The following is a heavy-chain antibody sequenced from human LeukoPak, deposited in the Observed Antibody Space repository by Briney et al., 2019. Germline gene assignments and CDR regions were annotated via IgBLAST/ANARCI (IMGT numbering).Heavy chain of an antibody. CDR1: GGSISSCY. D-gene: IGHD6-19*01. Sequence: SETLSLTCTVSGGSISSCYWSWIRQPAGKGLEWIGRIYTSGSTNYNPSLKSRVTMSVDTSKNQFSLKLSSVTAADTAVYYCARDLYSSGWYAGFDYWGQGTLVTVSS. V-gene: IGHV4-4*07. CDR3: ARDLYSSGWYAGFDY. J-gene: IGHJ4*02. CDR2: IYTSGST.